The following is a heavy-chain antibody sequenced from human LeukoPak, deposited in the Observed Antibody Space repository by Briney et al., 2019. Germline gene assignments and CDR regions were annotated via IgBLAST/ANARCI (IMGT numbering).Heavy chain of an antibody. V-gene: IGHV3-21*01. CDR3: ARDLDIVVFDDAFDI. CDR1: GFTFSIHS. Sequence: PAGSLTLSCAASGFTFSIHSMNWVRHPPRQGMEWVSSISSRSSYIYYANSVKGRFTICRENARKSLYLQMNSLRAEDTVVYYGARDLDIVVFDDAFDIWGQGTMVTVSS. CDR2: ISSRSSYI. D-gene: IGHD2-2*01. J-gene: IGHJ3*02.